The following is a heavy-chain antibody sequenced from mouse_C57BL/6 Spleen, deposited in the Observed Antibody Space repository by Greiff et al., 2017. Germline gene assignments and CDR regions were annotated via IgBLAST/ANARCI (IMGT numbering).Heavy chain of an antibody. V-gene: IGHV5-6*01. CDR1: GFTFSSYG. CDR3: ARHGDYEAMDY. Sequence: EVKLVESGGDLVKPGGSLKLSCAASGFTFSSYGMSWVRQTPDKRLEWVATISSGGSYTYYPDSVKGRFTISRDNAKNTLYLQMSSLKSEDTAMYYCARHGDYEAMDYWGQGTSVTVSS. J-gene: IGHJ4*01. D-gene: IGHD1-1*02. CDR2: ISSGGSYT.